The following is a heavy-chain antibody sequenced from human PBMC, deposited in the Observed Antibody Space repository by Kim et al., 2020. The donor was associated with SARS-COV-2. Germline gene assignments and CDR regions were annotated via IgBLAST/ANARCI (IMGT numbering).Heavy chain of an antibody. V-gene: IGHV1-2*02. CDR3: ARGVDWEMATTRLYYFDY. J-gene: IGHJ4*02. Sequence: ASVKVSCKASGYTFTGYYMHWVRQAPGQGLEWMGWINPNSGGTNYAQKFQGRVTMTRDTSISTAYMELSRLRSDDTAVYYCARGVDWEMATTRLYYFDYWGQGTLVTVSS. D-gene: IGHD1-26*01. CDR1: GYTFTGYY. CDR2: INPNSGGT.